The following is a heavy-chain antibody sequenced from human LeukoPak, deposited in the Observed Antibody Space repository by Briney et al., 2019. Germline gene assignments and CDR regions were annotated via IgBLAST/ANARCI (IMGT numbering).Heavy chain of an antibody. V-gene: IGHV5-51*01. CDR2: IYPGDSDT. J-gene: IGHJ4*02. D-gene: IGHD2-2*01. Sequence: GESLQISCKGSGYSFTSYWIGWVRPMPGKGLEWMGIIYPGDSDTRYSPSFQGQVTISADKSISTAYLQWSSLKASDTAMYYCARSYCSSTSCYVTFDYWGQGTLVTVSS. CDR3: ARSYCSSTSCYVTFDY. CDR1: GYSFTSYW.